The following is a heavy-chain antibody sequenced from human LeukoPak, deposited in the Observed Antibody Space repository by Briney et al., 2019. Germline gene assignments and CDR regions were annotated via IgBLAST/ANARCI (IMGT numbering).Heavy chain of an antibody. V-gene: IGHV4-31*03. D-gene: IGHD2-2*01. Sequence: TLSLTCTVSGGSISSGGYYWSWIRQHPGKGLEWIGYIYYSGSTYYNPSLKSRVTISVDTSKNQFSLKLSSVTAADTAVYYCARARIVVVPAAIQVNWFDPWGQGTLVTVSS. CDR3: ARARIVVVPAAIQVNWFDP. J-gene: IGHJ5*02. CDR1: GGSISSGGYY. CDR2: IYYSGST.